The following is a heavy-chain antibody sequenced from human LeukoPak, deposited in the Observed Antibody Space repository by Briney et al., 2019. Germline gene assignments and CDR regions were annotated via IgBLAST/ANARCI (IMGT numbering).Heavy chain of an antibody. CDR1: GYTFTGYY. V-gene: IGHV1-46*01. D-gene: IGHD3-3*01. J-gene: IGHJ3*02. Sequence: GASVKVSCKASGYTFTGYYMHWVRQAPGQGLEWMGIINPSGGSTNYAQKLQGRVTMTTDTSTSTAYMELRSLRSDDTAVYYCARALRFLEWSSDAFDIWGQGTMVTVSS. CDR2: INPSGGST. CDR3: ARALRFLEWSSDAFDI.